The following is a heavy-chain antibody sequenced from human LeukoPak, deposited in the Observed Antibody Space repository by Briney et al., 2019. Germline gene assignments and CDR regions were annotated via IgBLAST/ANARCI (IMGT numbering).Heavy chain of an antibody. CDR2: IYHSGST. CDR1: GYSISSGYY. CDR3: ARDHCSGGSCYSFDY. D-gene: IGHD2-15*01. J-gene: IGHJ4*02. V-gene: IGHV4-38-2*02. Sequence: SETLSLTCTVSGYSISSGYYWGWIRQPPGKGLEWIGCIYHSGSTYYNPSLKSRVTISVDTSKNQFSLKLSSVTAADTAVYYCARDHCSGGSCYSFDYWGQGTLVTVSS.